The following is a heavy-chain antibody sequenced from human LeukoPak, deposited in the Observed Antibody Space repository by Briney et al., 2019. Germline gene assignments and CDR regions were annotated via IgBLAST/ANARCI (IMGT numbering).Heavy chain of an antibody. CDR2: MNPNSGNT. Sequence: ASVKVSCKASGYTFTSYDINWVRQATGQGLEWMGWMNPNSGNTGYAQKFQGRVTMTRNTSISTAYMELSSLRSEDTAVYYCARGPVTYYDFWSGQSRPGDASDIWGQGTMVTVSS. J-gene: IGHJ3*02. CDR3: ARGPVTYYDFWSGQSRPGDASDI. D-gene: IGHD3-3*01. V-gene: IGHV1-8*01. CDR1: GYTFTSYD.